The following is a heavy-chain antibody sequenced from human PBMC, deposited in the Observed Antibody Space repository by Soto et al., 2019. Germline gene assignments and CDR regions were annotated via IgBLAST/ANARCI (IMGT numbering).Heavy chain of an antibody. J-gene: IGHJ6*02. D-gene: IGHD3-22*01. CDR1: EFTFSHYL. Sequence: PVGSLRLSCAASEFTFSHYLMHSVRQAPGKGLIWVARISSDGSNTNYADSVKSPSTNNRDNTKDNLYAHMSSLRTDDTAVYYCASGDISGDYLNSKYAMDVWGQGTTVTVSS. CDR3: ASGDISGDYLNSKYAMDV. V-gene: IGHV3-74*01. CDR2: ISSDGSNT.